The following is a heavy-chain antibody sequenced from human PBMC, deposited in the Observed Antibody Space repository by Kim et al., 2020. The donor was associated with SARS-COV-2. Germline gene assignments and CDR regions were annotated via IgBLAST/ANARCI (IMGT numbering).Heavy chain of an antibody. J-gene: IGHJ3*01. CDR1: GFTFTSRA. CDR2: INNVGNP. V-gene: IGHV3-23*01. CDR3: SFAHPILSFPSFD. D-gene: IGHD2-21*01. Sequence: GGSLRLSCVASGFTFTSRAMSWVRQFPGQLLVWFASINNVGNPYYSVSVKCRFTFSRYITTATLYLQINSLIADYTALYYFSFAHPILSFPSFD.